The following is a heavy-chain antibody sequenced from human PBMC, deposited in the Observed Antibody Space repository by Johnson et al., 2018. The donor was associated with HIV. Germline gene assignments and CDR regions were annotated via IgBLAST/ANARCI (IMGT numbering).Heavy chain of an antibody. V-gene: IGHV3-20*04. CDR1: GFTFDNYG. J-gene: IGHJ3*02. CDR2: RSWNGGRP. D-gene: IGHD5-18*01. Sequence: VQLVESGGRVVRPGESLSLSCEASGFTFDNYGMSWVRQGPGKGLAWVSGRSWNGGRPSYADSVKGRFIISRDNAKNSLYLQMNRLRVEDTALYYCARAIVTPDEVAFDIWGQGTMVTVSS. CDR3: ARAIVTPDEVAFDI.